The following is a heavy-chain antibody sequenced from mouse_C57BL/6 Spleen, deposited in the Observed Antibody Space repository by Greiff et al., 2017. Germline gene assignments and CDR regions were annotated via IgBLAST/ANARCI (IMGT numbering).Heavy chain of an antibody. CDR2: INPSNGGT. CDR3: AREGYDGSRLDYFDY. Sequence: QVQLQQSGTELVKPGASVKLSCKASGYTFTSYWMHWVKQRPGQGLAWIGNINPSNGGTNYNEKFKSKATLTVDQSSSTAYMQLSSLTSEDSAFYVCAREGYDGSRLDYFDYWGQGTTLTVSS. CDR1: GYTFTSYW. D-gene: IGHD1-1*01. J-gene: IGHJ2*01. V-gene: IGHV1-53*01.